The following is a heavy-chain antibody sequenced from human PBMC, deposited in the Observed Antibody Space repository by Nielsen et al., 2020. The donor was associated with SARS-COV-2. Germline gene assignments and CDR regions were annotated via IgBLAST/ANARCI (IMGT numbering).Heavy chain of an antibody. D-gene: IGHD3-22*01. Sequence: GESLKISCAASGFTFDDYAMNWVRQAPGKGLEWVSSISSSSSYIYYADSVKGRFTISRDNAKNSLYLQMNSLRAEDTAVYYCARETSSGYSIDYWGQGTLVTVSS. CDR1: GFTFDDYA. CDR3: ARETSSGYSIDY. V-gene: IGHV3-21*01. CDR2: ISSSSSYI. J-gene: IGHJ4*02.